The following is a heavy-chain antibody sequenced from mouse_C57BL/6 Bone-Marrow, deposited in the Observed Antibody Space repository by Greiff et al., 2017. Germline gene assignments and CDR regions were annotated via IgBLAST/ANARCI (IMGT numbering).Heavy chain of an antibody. D-gene: IGHD1-1*01. CDR3: ARKNYYGSSYWYFDV. CDR1: DSEVFPIAY. Sequence: QVQLKQSGSELRSPGSSVKLSCKDFDSEVFPIAYMSWVRQKPGHGFEWIGGILPSIGRTIYGEKFEDKATLDADTLSNTAYLELNSLTSEDSAIYYCARKNYYGSSYWYFDVWGTGTTVTVSS. J-gene: IGHJ1*03. CDR2: ILPSIGRT. V-gene: IGHV15-2*01.